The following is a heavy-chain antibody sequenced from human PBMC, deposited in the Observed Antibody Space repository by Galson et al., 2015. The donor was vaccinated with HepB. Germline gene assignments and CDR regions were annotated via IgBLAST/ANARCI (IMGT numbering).Heavy chain of an antibody. J-gene: IGHJ6*02. Sequence: SLRLSCAASGFTFSSYAMHWVRQAPGKGLEWVAVISYDGSNKYYADSVKGRFTISRDNSKNTLYLQMNSLRAEDTAVYYCARGVVPGWAVWYYYGMDVWGQGTTVTVSS. CDR2: ISYDGSNK. V-gene: IGHV3-30-3*01. CDR1: GFTFSSYA. CDR3: ARGVVPGWAVWYYYGMDV. D-gene: IGHD2-2*01.